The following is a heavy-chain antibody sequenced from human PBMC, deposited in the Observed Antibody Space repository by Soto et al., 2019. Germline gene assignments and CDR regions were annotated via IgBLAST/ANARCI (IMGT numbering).Heavy chain of an antibody. CDR2: INSDGSST. D-gene: IGHD3-22*01. V-gene: IGHV3-74*01. J-gene: IGHJ6*02. Sequence: EVPLVESGGGLVQPGGSLRLSCAASGFTFSGYWMHWVRQAPGKGLVWVSRINSDGSSTNYADSVKGRFHISRDNEKNSLYLKRNSLRAEATVVYYCARDLVTMIVVNGVDVWGQGTTVTVSS. CDR3: ARDLVTMIVVNGVDV. CDR1: GFTFSGYW.